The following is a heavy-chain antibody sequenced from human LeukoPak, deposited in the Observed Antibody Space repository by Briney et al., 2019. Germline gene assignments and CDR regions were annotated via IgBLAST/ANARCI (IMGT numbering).Heavy chain of an antibody. Sequence: SETLSLTCAVYGGSLSGYYWSWIRQPPGKGLEWIGEINHSGSTNYNPSLKSRVTISVDTSKNQFSLKLSSVTAADTAVYYCARVDRGVILYHYYMDVWGKGTTVTVSS. V-gene: IGHV4-34*01. D-gene: IGHD3-10*01. CDR3: ARVDRGVILYHYYMDV. CDR2: INHSGST. J-gene: IGHJ6*03. CDR1: GGSLSGYY.